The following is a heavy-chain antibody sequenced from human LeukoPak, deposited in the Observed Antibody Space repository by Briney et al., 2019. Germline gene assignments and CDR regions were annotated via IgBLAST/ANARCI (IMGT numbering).Heavy chain of an antibody. CDR2: IRYDGSNI. CDR1: GFTFSSCA. V-gene: IGHV3-30*04. CDR3: ARDRGPNYYGSGSYYTTAGDY. Sequence: PGGSLRLSCAASGFTFSSCAMHWVRQAPGKGLEWVAVIRYDGSNIYYADSVKGRFTISRDNSKNTLYLQMNSLRAEDTAVYYCARDRGPNYYGSGSYYTTAGDYWGQGTLVTVS. D-gene: IGHD3-10*01. J-gene: IGHJ4*02.